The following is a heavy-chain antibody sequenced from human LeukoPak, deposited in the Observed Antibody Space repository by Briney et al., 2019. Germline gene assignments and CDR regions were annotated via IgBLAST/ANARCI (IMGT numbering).Heavy chain of an antibody. J-gene: IGHJ4*02. Sequence: SQTLSLTCTVSGGSISSGGYYWSWIRQHPGKGLEGIGYIYYSGSTYYNPSLKSRVTISVDTSKNQFSLKLSSVTAADTAVYYCARGADYGDSVDYWGQGTLVTVSS. CDR1: GGSISSGGYY. CDR2: IYYSGST. CDR3: ARGADYGDSVDY. D-gene: IGHD4-17*01. V-gene: IGHV4-31*03.